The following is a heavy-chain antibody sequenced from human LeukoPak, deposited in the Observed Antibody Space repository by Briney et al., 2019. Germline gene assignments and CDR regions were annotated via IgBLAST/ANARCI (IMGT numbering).Heavy chain of an antibody. CDR1: GFTFSSYA. J-gene: IGHJ4*02. V-gene: IGHV3-30*04. CDR3: ASGPYYYDSSGYYFGGRDY. Sequence: GGSLRLSCAASGFTFSSYAMHWVRQAPGKGLEWVAVISYDGSNKYYADSVKGRFTISRDNSKNTLYLQMNSLRAEDTAVYYCASGPYYYDSSGYYFGGRDYWGQGTLVTVSS. D-gene: IGHD3-22*01. CDR2: ISYDGSNK.